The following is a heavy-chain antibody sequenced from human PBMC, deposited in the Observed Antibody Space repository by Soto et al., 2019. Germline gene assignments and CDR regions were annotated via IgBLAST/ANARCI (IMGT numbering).Heavy chain of an antibody. V-gene: IGHV4-59*02. CDR2: IYYSGSS. D-gene: IGHD5-12*01. CDR1: GGSVDSHY. Sequence: QVQLQESSPGLVKPAETLSLTCTVSGGSVDSHYWSWIRQPPGKGLEWIAYIYYSGSSNYSPSLKCRVXXSXDXXKNQFSLKLSSVTAADAAVYYCARSRDGYKYVFDIWGQGTMVTVSS. J-gene: IGHJ3*02. CDR3: ARSRDGYKYVFDI.